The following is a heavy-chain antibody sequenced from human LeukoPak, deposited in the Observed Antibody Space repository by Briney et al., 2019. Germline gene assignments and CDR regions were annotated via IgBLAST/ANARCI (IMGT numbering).Heavy chain of an antibody. CDR1: GYTFTSYD. J-gene: IGHJ4*02. V-gene: IGHV1-8*01. CDR3: ARDPGYYYGSGSYFDY. Sequence: ASVKVSCKASGYTFTSYDINWVRQATGQGLEWMGWMNPNSGNTGYAQKFQGRVTMTRNTSISTAYMELSSLRSEDTAVYYCARDPGYYYGSGSYFDYWGQGTLVTVSS. CDR2: MNPNSGNT. D-gene: IGHD3-10*01.